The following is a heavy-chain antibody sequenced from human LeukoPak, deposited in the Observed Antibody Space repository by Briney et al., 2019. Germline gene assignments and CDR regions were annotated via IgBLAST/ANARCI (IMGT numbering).Heavy chain of an antibody. CDR3: ARHSANYYYYGLDV. CDR1: GGSISGYY. CDR2: IYYSGST. Sequence: SETLSFTCTVSGGSISGYYWSWIRQPPGKGLEWIGYIYYSGSTNYNPSLKSRVTISVDTSKNQFSLKLSSVTAADTAVYYCARHSANYYYYGLDVWGQGTTVTVSS. J-gene: IGHJ6*02. V-gene: IGHV4-59*08.